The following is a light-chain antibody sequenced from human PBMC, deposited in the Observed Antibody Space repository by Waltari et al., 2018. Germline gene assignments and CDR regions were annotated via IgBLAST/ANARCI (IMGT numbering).Light chain of an antibody. CDR1: QVVGRA. CDR3: QHYVRLPGT. CDR2: ATS. V-gene: IGKV3-20*01. J-gene: IGKJ1*01. Sequence: SCRARQVVGRALSWDQQKRGRAPSLLIYATSTRATGIPDRFSGSGSGTDFSLTISRLEPECFAVYYCQHYVRLPGTFGLGTKVEIK.